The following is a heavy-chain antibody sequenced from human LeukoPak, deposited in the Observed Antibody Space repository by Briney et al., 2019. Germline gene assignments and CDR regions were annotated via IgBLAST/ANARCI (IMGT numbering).Heavy chain of an antibody. V-gene: IGHV3-7*01. Sequence: GGSLRLSCTASGFTFSSYWMTWVRQAPGKGLEWVANIKQDGSEKYYVDSVKGRFTISRDNAKNSLYLQMNSLRAEDTAVYYCARVYDFWSGYYRNAFDIWGQGTILTVSS. D-gene: IGHD3-3*01. CDR2: IKQDGSEK. J-gene: IGHJ3*02. CDR1: GFTFSSYW. CDR3: ARVYDFWSGYYRNAFDI.